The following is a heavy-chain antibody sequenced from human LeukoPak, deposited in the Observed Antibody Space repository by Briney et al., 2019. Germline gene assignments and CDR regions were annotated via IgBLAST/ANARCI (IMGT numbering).Heavy chain of an antibody. V-gene: IGHV3-33*01. CDR1: GFNFSNYG. D-gene: IGHD1-1*01. Sequence: GGSLRLSCAASGFNFSNYGMHWVRQAPGKGLEWVAVIWDDGSNEYYADSVKGRFTIFRDNRRNTLYLQMNSLRAEDTAVYSCARDHSGTQDYWGQGTLVTVSS. J-gene: IGHJ4*02. CDR3: ARDHSGTQDY. CDR2: IWDDGSNE.